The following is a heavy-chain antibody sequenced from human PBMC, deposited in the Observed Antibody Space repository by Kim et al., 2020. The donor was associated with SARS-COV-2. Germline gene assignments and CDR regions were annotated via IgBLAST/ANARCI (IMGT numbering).Heavy chain of an antibody. J-gene: IGHJ5*02. Sequence: AQKCQGRVTMTEDTTTDTAYMELSSLRSEDTAVYYCATRPGMPAAGSWFDPWGQGTLVTVSS. CDR3: ATRPGMPAAGSWFDP. D-gene: IGHD6-13*01. V-gene: IGHV1-24*01.